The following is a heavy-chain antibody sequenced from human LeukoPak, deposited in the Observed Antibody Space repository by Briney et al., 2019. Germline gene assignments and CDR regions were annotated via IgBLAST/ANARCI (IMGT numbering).Heavy chain of an antibody. CDR1: GFTFDDYA. CDR3: AKEGRSIAAAGGTHWFDP. J-gene: IGHJ5*02. V-gene: IGHV3-9*01. CDR2: ISWNSGSI. D-gene: IGHD6-13*01. Sequence: PGRSLRLSCAASGFTFDDYAMHWVRQAPGKGLEWVSGISWNSGSIGYADSVEGRFTISRDNAKNSLYLQMNSLRAEDTALYYCAKEGRSIAAAGGTHWFDPWGQGTLVTVSS.